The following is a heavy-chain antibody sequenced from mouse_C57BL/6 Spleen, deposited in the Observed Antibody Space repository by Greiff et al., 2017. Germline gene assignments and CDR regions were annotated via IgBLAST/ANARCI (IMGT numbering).Heavy chain of an antibody. J-gene: IGHJ4*01. CDR2: IDPETGGT. V-gene: IGHV1-15*01. CDR3: TGGDYGSRDLYAMGC. Sequence: QVQLKQSGAELVRPGASVTLSCTASGYTFTDYEMHWVKQTPVHGLEWIGAIDPETGGTAYNQKFKGKAILTADKSSSTAYMQLRSLTSEYSAVYYSTGGDYGSRDLYAMGCWGQGTSVTVAS. D-gene: IGHD1-1*01. CDR1: GYTFTDYE.